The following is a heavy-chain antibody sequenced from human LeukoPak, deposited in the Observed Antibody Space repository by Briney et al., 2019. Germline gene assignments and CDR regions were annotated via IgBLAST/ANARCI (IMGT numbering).Heavy chain of an antibody. CDR3: ARDSSSWTPGWFDP. D-gene: IGHD6-13*01. J-gene: IGHJ5*02. V-gene: IGHV4-59*01. CDR2: IYYSGST. CDR1: GGSISSYY. Sequence: SETLSLTCTVSGGSISSYYWSWVRQPPGKGLEWIGYIYYSGSTNYNPSLKSRVTISVDTSKNQFSLKLSSVTAADTAVYYCARDSSSWTPGWFDPWGQGTLVTVSS.